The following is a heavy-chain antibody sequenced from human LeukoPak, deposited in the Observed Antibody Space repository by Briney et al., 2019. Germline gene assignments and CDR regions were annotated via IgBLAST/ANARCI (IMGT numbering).Heavy chain of an antibody. J-gene: IGHJ6*02. Sequence: SETLSLTCTVSGGSISSYYWSWIRQPPGKGLEWIGYIYYSGSTNHNPSLKSRVTISVDTSKNQFSPKLSSVTAADTAVYYCARHYGSSSYYYYYGMDVWGQGTTVTVSS. CDR3: ARHYGSSSYYYYYGMDV. V-gene: IGHV4-59*08. D-gene: IGHD6-13*01. CDR2: IYYSGST. CDR1: GGSISSYY.